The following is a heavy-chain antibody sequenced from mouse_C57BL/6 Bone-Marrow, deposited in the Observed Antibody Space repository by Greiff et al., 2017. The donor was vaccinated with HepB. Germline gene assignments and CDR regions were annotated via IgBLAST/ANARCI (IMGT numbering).Heavy chain of an antibody. V-gene: IGHV2-2*01. CDR3: ARNGDYGYVFPY. Sequence: VQLQQSGPGLVQPSQSLSITCTVSGFSLTSYGVHWVRQSPGKGLEWLGVIWSGSTDYNAAFISRLSISKDNSKSQVFFKMNSLQADDTAIYYCARNGDYGYVFPYWGQGTLVTVSA. D-gene: IGHD2-2*01. CDR2: IWSGST. CDR1: GFSLTSYG. J-gene: IGHJ3*01.